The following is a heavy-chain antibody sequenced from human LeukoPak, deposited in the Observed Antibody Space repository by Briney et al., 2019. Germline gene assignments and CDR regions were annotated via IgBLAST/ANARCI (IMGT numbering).Heavy chain of an antibody. CDR2: INHSGST. J-gene: IGHJ4*02. D-gene: IGHD2-2*01. CDR3: ARGRGYQLLY. Sequence: SETLSLTCAVYGGSFSGYYWSWIRQPPGKGLEWIGEINHSGSTNYNPSLKSRVTISVDTSKNQFSLKLSSVTAADTAVYYCARGRGYQLLYWGQGTLVTVSP. CDR1: GGSFSGYY. V-gene: IGHV4-34*01.